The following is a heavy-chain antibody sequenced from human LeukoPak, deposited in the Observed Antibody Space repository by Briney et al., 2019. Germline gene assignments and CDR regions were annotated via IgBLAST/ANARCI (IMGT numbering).Heavy chain of an antibody. Sequence: PGGSLRLSCAASGFTFNTYSMNWVRQAPGKGLEWVSSISSHSRDIYYADSVKGRFTISRDNAKNSLHLQMNSLRAEDTAVYYCARDDRDISSFRFDYWGQGILVTVSS. J-gene: IGHJ4*02. V-gene: IGHV3-21*01. D-gene: IGHD6-6*01. CDR2: ISSHSRDI. CDR1: GFTFNTYS. CDR3: ARDDRDISSFRFDY.